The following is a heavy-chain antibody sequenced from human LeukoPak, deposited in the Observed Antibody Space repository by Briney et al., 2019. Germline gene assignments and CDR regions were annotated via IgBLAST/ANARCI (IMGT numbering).Heavy chain of an antibody. Sequence: SQTLSLTCTVSGGSISSYYWSWIRQPAGKGLEWVGRIYTSGSTNYNPSLKSRVTMSVDTSKNQFSLKLSSVTAADTAVYYCARDQGGSYSDYYYYMDVWGKGTTVTVSS. V-gene: IGHV4-4*07. J-gene: IGHJ6*03. CDR2: IYTSGST. D-gene: IGHD1-26*01. CDR1: GGSISSYY. CDR3: ARDQGGSYSDYYYYMDV.